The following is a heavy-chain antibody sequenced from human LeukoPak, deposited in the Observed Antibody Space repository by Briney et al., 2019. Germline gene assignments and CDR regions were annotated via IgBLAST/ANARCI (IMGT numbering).Heavy chain of an antibody. D-gene: IGHD3-22*01. J-gene: IGHJ4*02. CDR1: GFTFSSYG. Sequence: GGSLRLSCGVSGFTFSSYGMHWVRQAPGKGLEWVAYIRYDGSNRHYADSVKGRFTISRDNSKSTLYLQMNSLRAEDTAVYYCSIPGDSSGYDYFDYWGQGTLVTVSS. V-gene: IGHV3-30*02. CDR3: SIPGDSSGYDYFDY. CDR2: IRYDGSNR.